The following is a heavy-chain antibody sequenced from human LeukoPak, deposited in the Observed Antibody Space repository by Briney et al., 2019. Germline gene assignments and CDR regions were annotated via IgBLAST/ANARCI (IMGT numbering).Heavy chain of an antibody. CDR3: ARDYPLAYGVAGEASSDY. D-gene: IGHD4-17*01. CDR2: ISSGGSTT. CDR1: GFSFSSYG. J-gene: IGHJ4*02. Sequence: QPGGSLRLSCAGSGFSFSSYGMHWVRQAPGKGLEWVSYISSGGSTTYYADSVKGRFTISRDNAQKSVYLQMNSLRVEDTAVYYCARDYPLAYGVAGEASSDYWGQGTLVTVSS. V-gene: IGHV3-48*01.